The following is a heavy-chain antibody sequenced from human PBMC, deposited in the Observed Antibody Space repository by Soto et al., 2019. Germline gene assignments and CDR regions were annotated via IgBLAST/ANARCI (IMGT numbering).Heavy chain of an antibody. D-gene: IGHD3-3*01. CDR3: ARDHIDFWSGYYSYFDY. CDR1: GFTFSSYD. CDR2: IGTAGDP. J-gene: IGHJ4*02. V-gene: IGHV3-13*05. Sequence: GGSLRLSCAASGFTFSSYDMHWVRQATGKGLEWVSAIGTAGDPYYPGSVKGRFTISRDNSKNTLYLQMNSLRAEDTAVYYCARDHIDFWSGYYSYFDYWGQGTLVTVSS.